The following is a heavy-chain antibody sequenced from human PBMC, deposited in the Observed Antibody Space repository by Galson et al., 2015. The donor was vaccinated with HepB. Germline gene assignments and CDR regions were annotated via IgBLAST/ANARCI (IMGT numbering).Heavy chain of an antibody. D-gene: IGHD3-9*01. J-gene: IGHJ4*02. CDR2: ISNSGDSK. CDR1: GFTFSSYS. V-gene: IGHV3-23*01. CDR3: AKDYPGIDWEVGY. Sequence: SLRLSCAASGFTFSSYSMNWVRQAPGKGLEWVSAISNSGDSKEYAGSVRGRFTISRDNSKNTLHLEMNSLRAEDTAVYYCAKDYPGIDWEVGYWGQGTLVTVSS.